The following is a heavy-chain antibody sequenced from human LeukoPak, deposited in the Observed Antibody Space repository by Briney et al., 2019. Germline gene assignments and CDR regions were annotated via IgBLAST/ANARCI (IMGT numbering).Heavy chain of an antibody. CDR3: ARTGDYYYAY. J-gene: IGHJ4*02. CDR2: INTDGSTT. V-gene: IGHV3-74*01. Sequence: GGSLRLSCAASGFTFSSYWMQWVRQAPGEGLVWVSRINTDGSTTDYADSVKGRFTISRDNAKNTLYLQMNSLRDEDTAVYYCARTGDYYYAYWGQGTLVTVSS. D-gene: IGHD3-3*01. CDR1: GFTFSSYW.